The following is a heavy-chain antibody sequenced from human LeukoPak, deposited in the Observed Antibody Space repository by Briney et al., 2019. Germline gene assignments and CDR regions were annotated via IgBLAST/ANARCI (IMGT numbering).Heavy chain of an antibody. CDR1: GFTFSDYY. Sequence: GGSLRLSCAASGFTFSDYYMRWIRQAPGKGLEWGAAISYDGSNKYYADSVKGRFTISRDNSQNTLYLQMNSLRAEGTAVYYCASEYCSRTNCYLDFWGQGTLVTVSS. CDR2: ISYDGSNK. J-gene: IGHJ4*02. V-gene: IGHV3-30*03. D-gene: IGHD2-2*01. CDR3: ASEYCSRTNCYLDF.